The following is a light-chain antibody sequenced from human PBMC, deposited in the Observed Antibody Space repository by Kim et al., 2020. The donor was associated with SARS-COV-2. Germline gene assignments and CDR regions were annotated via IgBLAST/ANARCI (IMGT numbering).Light chain of an antibody. J-gene: IGKJ1*01. CDR2: GAS. CDR1: QSVTNNY. Sequence: PGEGATLSCRASQSVTNNYLAWYQQRPGQAPRALIYGASIRAPGIPGRFSGSGSGTDFTLTISRLEPEDFAVYHCQQYGSSPWTFGQGTKLEI. V-gene: IGKV3-20*01. CDR3: QQYGSSPWT.